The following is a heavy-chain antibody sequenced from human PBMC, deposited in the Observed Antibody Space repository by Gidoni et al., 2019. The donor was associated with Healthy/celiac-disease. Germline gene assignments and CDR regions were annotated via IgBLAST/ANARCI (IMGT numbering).Heavy chain of an antibody. J-gene: IGHJ5*02. CDR2: IDPSDSYT. Sequence: EVQLGQSGAAAKKPGESLRFSCKGFGYSFTTYCTSWVRQMPGKGLDWMGRIDPSDSYTNYSPSFQGHVTISADKSISTAYLQWRSLKASDTAMYYCARVRGYCSSTSCYIGWFDPWGQGTLVTVSS. V-gene: IGHV5-10-1*03. CDR1: GYSFTTYC. D-gene: IGHD2-2*02. CDR3: ARVRGYCSSTSCYIGWFDP.